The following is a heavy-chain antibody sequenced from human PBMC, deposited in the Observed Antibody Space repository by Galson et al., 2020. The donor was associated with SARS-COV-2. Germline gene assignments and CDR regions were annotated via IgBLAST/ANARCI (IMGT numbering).Heavy chain of an antibody. CDR2: IHGTGGDP. CDR3: AKDLISFNRIWDAFDI. J-gene: IGHJ3*02. CDR1: GFIFGNYA. D-gene: IGHD2-15*01. Sequence: GGSLRLSCTASGFIFGNYAMSWVRQAPGKGLEWVASIHGTGGDPFYADSVKGRFTVSRDNSKSTLSLQMNSLRAEDTALYYCAKDLISFNRIWDAFDIWGQGTMVTVSS. V-gene: IGHV3-23*01.